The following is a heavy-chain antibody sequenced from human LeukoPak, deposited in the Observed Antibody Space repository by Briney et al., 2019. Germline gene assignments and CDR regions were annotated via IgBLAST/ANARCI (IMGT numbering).Heavy chain of an antibody. Sequence: ASVKVSCTASGYTFTGYYMHWVRQAPGQGLEWMGWINPNSGGTNYAQKFQGRVTMTRDTSISTAYMELSRLRSDDTAVYYCAIIDSGGYYGTIDYWGQGTLVTVSS. V-gene: IGHV1-2*02. J-gene: IGHJ4*02. CDR3: AIIDSGGYYGTIDY. CDR1: GYTFTGYY. D-gene: IGHD1-26*01. CDR2: INPNSGGT.